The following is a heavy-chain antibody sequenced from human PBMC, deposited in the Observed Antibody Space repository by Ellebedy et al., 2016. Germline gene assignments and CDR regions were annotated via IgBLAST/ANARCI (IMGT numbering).Heavy chain of an antibody. CDR2: ISGSGGST. V-gene: IGHV3-23*01. CDR1: GFTFSSYA. J-gene: IGHJ4*02. D-gene: IGHD3-22*01. CDR3: AKEAYYYDSSVYPYYFDS. Sequence: GESLKISCAASGFTFSSYAMSWVRQAPGKGLEWVSAISGSGGSTYYADSVRGRFTISRDNSKNTLYLQMNSLRAEDTAVYFCAKEAYYYDSSVYPYYFDSWGQGALVTVSS.